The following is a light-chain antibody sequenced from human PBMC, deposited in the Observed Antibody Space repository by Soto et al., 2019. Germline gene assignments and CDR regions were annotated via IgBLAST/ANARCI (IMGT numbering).Light chain of an antibody. CDR3: QQYAGSPRT. Sequence: EIVLTQSPGTLSLSPGERGPLSCRASQNLGTLYLAWFQQKSGQAPRLLIYSASRRATGIPDRFTGSGSGTDFTLTINRVEPEEFAVYFCQQYAGSPRTVGQGTKVDIK. V-gene: IGKV3-20*01. J-gene: IGKJ1*01. CDR2: SAS. CDR1: QNLGTLY.